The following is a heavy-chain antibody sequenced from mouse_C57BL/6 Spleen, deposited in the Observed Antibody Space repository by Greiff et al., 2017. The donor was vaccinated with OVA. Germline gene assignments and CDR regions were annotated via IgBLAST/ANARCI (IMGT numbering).Heavy chain of an antibody. V-gene: IGHV2-2*01. D-gene: IGHD4-1*01. Sequence: QVQLQQSGPGLVQPSQSLSITCTVSGFSLTSYGVHWVRQSPGKGLEWLGVIWSGGSTDYNAAFISRLSISKDNSKSQVFFKMNSLQADDTAIYYCASWVYYAMDYWGQGTSVTVSS. CDR3: ASWVYYAMDY. CDR1: GFSLTSYG. CDR2: IWSGGST. J-gene: IGHJ4*01.